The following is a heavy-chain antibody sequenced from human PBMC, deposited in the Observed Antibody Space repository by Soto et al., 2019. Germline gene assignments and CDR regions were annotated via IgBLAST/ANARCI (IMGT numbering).Heavy chain of an antibody. D-gene: IGHD6-19*01. J-gene: IGHJ3*02. V-gene: IGHV3-30*18. CDR2: ISYDGSNK. Sequence: GGSLRLSCAASGFTFSSYGMHWVRQAPGKGLEWVAVISYDGSNKYYADSVKGRFTISRDNSKNTLYLQMNSLRAEDTAVYYCAKEGLVNAFDIWGQGTMVTVSS. CDR3: AKEGLVNAFDI. CDR1: GFTFSSYG.